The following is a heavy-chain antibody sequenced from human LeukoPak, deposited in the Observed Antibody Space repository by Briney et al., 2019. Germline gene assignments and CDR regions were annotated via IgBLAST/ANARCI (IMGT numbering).Heavy chain of an antibody. Sequence: PGGSLRLSCAAAGFTFSSYEMMWVRQAPGKGLEWVSLISGDGRDTFYRDSVKGRFTISRDNSKNSLYLQMISLRTEDTAWYYCAKDRIMAYQDTADSFDVCGQGTMVTVSS. CDR3: AKDRIMAYQDTADSFDV. J-gene: IGHJ3*01. CDR1: GFTFSSYE. CDR2: ISGDGRDT. D-gene: IGHD2-15*01. V-gene: IGHV3-43*02.